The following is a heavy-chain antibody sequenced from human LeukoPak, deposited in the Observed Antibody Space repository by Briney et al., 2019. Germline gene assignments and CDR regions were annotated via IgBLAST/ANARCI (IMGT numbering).Heavy chain of an antibody. Sequence: PGGSLRLSCAASGFTFDSYLMSWVRQAPGKGLEWVSAISGSGGSTFYADSVKGRSTISRDNSRNTLYLQMNNLRAEGTAVYYCAKDDQTDAFDIWGQGTMVTVSS. J-gene: IGHJ3*02. CDR3: AKDDQTDAFDI. CDR1: GFTFDSYL. CDR2: ISGSGGST. V-gene: IGHV3-23*01.